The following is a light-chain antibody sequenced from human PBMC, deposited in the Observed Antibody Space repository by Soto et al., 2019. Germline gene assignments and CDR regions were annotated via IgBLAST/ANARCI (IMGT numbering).Light chain of an antibody. V-gene: IGKV2-28*01. CDR2: LGS. Sequence: DIVMTQSPLSLPVTPGEPASISCRSSQSLLNGDGYNYLDWYLQKPGQSPHLLIYLGSNRAPGVPDRFSVSGSGTDFTLKISRVEAEDVGVYYCMQTRQAPPTFGQGTKVEIK. CDR3: MQTRQAPPT. CDR1: QSLLNGDGYNY. J-gene: IGKJ1*01.